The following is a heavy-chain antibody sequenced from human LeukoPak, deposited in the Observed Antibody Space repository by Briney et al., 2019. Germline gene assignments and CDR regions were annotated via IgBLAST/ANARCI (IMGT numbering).Heavy chain of an antibody. CDR3: ARESRVTPAEDYYYYMDV. J-gene: IGHJ6*03. D-gene: IGHD2-2*01. Sequence: SETLPLTCAVYGGSFSCYFWRWSRQPPGKGLEWIGEINHSRSTNYTPSLKSRFTISVDTSKNQFSLKLSSVTAADTAVYYCARESRVTPAEDYYYYMDVWGKGTTVTVSS. CDR2: INHSRST. CDR1: GGSFSCYF. V-gene: IGHV4-34*01.